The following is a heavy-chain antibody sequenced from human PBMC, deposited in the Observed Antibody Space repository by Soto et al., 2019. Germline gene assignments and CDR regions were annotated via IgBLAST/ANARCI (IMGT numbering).Heavy chain of an antibody. CDR1: AFTFSAQF. CDR3: AGGATGRAPFQH. V-gene: IGHV3-72*01. D-gene: IGHD2-8*02. J-gene: IGHJ1*01. Sequence: GGSLRLASQASAFTFSAQFMDWVRQAARKGLECVARSRNRPRNYPTEDAASVRGRFTVSRDDSKNSLYQQMSSLKTEDTAVYYCAGGATGRAPFQHWGRGTLVTVSS. CDR2: SRNRPRNYPT.